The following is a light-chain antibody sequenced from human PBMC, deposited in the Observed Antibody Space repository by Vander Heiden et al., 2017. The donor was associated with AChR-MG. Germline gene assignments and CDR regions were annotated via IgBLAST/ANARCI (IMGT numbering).Light chain of an antibody. J-gene: IGLJ2*01. CDR3: QSYDSSLSGVV. CDR1: SSNIGAGYD. Sequence: QSVLTQPPSVSGAPGQRVTISCTGSSSNIGAGYDVHWYQQLPGAAPKLLIYGNSNRPSGVPDRISGSKSGTSAFLAITGLQAEDEADYYCQSYDSSLSGVVFGGGTKLTVL. V-gene: IGLV1-40*01. CDR2: GNS.